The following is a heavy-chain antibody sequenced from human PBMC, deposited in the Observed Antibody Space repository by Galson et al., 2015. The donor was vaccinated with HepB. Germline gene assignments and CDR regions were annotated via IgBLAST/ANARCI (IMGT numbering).Heavy chain of an antibody. V-gene: IGHV2-5*02. CDR1: GFSLSTSGVG. CDR2: IYWDDDK. J-gene: IGHJ1*01. D-gene: IGHD3-3*01. Sequence: PALVKPTQTLTLTCTFSGFSLSTSGVGVGWIRQPPGKALEWLALIYWDDDKRYSPSLKSRLTITKDTSKNQVVLTMTNMDPVDTATYYCALTPGMGYDFWSGYEIKVPEYFQHWGQGTLVTVSS. CDR3: ALTPGMGYDFWSGYEIKVPEYFQH.